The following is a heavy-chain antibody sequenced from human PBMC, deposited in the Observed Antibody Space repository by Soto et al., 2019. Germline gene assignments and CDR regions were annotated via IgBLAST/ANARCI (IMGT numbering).Heavy chain of an antibody. D-gene: IGHD3-10*01. CDR3: ARQEITMVRAFNWFDP. CDR1: GGSISSSSYY. CDR2: IYYSGST. Sequence: QLQLQESGPGLVEPSETLSLTCTVSGGSISSSSYYWGWIRQPPGKGLEWIGSIYYSGSTYYNPSLKSRVTISVDTSKNQFSLKLTSVTAADTAVYYCARQEITMVRAFNWFDPWGQGTLVTVSS. J-gene: IGHJ5*02. V-gene: IGHV4-39*01.